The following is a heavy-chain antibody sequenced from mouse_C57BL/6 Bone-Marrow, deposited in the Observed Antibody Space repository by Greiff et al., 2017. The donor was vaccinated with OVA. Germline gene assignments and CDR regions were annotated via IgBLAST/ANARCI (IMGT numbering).Heavy chain of an antibody. CDR1: GYSITSGYY. CDR3: AREEGLRRYWYFDV. J-gene: IGHJ1*03. Sequence: EVQLVESGPGLVKPSQSLSLTCSVTGYSITSGYYWNWIRQFPGNKLEWMGYISYDGSNNYNPSLKNRISITRDTSKNQIFLKLNSVTTEDTATYYCAREEGLRRYWYFDVWGTGTTVTVSS. D-gene: IGHD2-4*01. CDR2: ISYDGSN. V-gene: IGHV3-6*01.